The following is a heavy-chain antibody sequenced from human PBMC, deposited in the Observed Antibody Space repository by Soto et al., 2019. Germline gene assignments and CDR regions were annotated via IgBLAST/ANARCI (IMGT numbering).Heavy chain of an antibody. D-gene: IGHD2-2*01. V-gene: IGHV4-59*01. CDR3: TRHAIIPKLQYGMDV. Sequence: PSESLSLTGTVPVGSFSGYYWSWIRQTPGKGLEWIGYIFYRGNTLYNPSLQSRVTISVDTSQNRFALSLSSVTAAGTAVYYCTRHAIIPKLQYGMDVWGQGASVTVSS. J-gene: IGHJ6*02. CDR2: IFYRGNT. CDR1: VGSFSGYY.